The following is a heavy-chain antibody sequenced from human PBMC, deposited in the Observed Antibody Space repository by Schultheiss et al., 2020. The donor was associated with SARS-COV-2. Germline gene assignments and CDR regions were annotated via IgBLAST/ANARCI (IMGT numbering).Heavy chain of an antibody. Sequence: GGSLRLSCAASGFTFSSYAMHWVRQAPGKGLEWVAVISYDGSNKYYADSVKGRFTISRDNSKNTLYLQMNSLRAEDTAVYYCARGSATGFRAARPKYYFDYWGQGTLVTVSS. CDR3: ARGSATGFRAARPKYYFDY. CDR1: GFTFSSYA. D-gene: IGHD6-6*01. CDR2: ISYDGSNK. J-gene: IGHJ4*02. V-gene: IGHV3-30*01.